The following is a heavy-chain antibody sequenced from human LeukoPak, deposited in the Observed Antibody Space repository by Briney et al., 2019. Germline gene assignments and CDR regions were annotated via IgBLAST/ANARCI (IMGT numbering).Heavy chain of an antibody. CDR1: RFTFSSYS. D-gene: IGHD3-9*01. CDR2: ISSSSSYI. CDR3: ARGGLTYYDILTGYHFDY. Sequence: GGSLRLSCAASRFTFSSYSMNWVRQAPGKGLEWVSSISSSSSYIYYADSVKGRFTISRDNAKNSLYLQMNSLRAEDAAVYYCARGGLTYYDILTGYHFDYWGQGTLVTVSS. J-gene: IGHJ4*02. V-gene: IGHV3-21*01.